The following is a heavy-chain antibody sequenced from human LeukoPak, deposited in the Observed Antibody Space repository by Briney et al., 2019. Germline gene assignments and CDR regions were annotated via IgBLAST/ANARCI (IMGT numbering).Heavy chain of an antibody. Sequence: ASVKVSCKASGYTFTSYDINWVRQATGQGLEWMGWMNPNSGNTGYAQKFQGRVTMTRNTSISTAYMELSSLRSEDTAVYYCARDLVVPAAMHYYYYYYGMDVWGQGTTVTVSS. CDR3: ARDLVVPAAMHYYYYYYGMDV. CDR2: MNPNSGNT. V-gene: IGHV1-8*01. D-gene: IGHD2-2*01. CDR1: GYTFTSYD. J-gene: IGHJ6*02.